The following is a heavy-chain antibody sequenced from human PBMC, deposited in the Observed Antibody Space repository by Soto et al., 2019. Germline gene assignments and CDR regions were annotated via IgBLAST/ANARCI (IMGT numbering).Heavy chain of an antibody. CDR2: IKSTTDGGTT. CDR3: TTGLDCSSTSCRYHYHYGMEV. CDR1: GFTFSNAW. V-gene: IGHV3-15*01. D-gene: IGHD2-2*01. Sequence: PGGSLRLSCAASGFTFSNAWMSWVRQAPGKGLEWVGRIKSTTDGGTTDYAAPVKGRFTISRDDSKNTLYLQMNSLKTEDTAVYDGTTGLDCSSTSCRYHYHYGMEVWGQGTTVTVS. J-gene: IGHJ6*02.